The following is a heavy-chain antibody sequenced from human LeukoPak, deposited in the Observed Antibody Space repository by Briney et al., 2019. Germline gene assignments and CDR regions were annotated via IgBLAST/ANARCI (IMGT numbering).Heavy chain of an antibody. CDR3: ASSYYDSSGYYYDAFHI. V-gene: IGHV3-23*01. CDR2: ISGSGGST. D-gene: IGHD3-22*01. CDR1: GFTFSSYA. Sequence: GGSLRLSCAASGFTFSSYAMSWVRQAPGKGLEWVSTISGSGGSTYYADSVKGRFTISRDNSKNTLYLQMNSLRAEDTAVYYCASSYYDSSGYYYDAFHIWGQGTLVTVSS. J-gene: IGHJ4*02.